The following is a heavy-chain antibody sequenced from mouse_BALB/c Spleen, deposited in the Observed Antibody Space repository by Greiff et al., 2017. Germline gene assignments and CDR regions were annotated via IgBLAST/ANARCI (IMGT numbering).Heavy chain of an antibody. CDR2: ISSGGGST. CDR3: ARPGNYDSRYAMDY. D-gene: IGHD2-1*01. V-gene: IGHV5-12-1*01. CDR1: GFAFSSYD. J-gene: IGHJ4*01. Sequence: EVKLVESGGGLVKPGGSLKLSCAASGFAFSSYDMSWVRQTPEKRLEWVAYISSGGGSTYYPDTVKGRFTISRDNAKNTLYLQMSSLKSEDTAMYYCARPGNYDSRYAMDYWGQGTSVTVSS.